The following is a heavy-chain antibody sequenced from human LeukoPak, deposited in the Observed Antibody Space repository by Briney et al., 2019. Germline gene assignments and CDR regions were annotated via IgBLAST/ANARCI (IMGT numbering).Heavy chain of an antibody. CDR3: ARPEYCGGDCYSAFYI. D-gene: IGHD2-21*02. CDR2: ISNDGSNK. J-gene: IGHJ3*02. Sequence: GGSLRLSCAASGFTFSVYAMHWVRQAPGKGLEGVAVISNDGSNKYSADSVKGRFTISRDNSKNTLYLQMNSLRPEDTAVYYCARPEYCGGDCYSAFYIWGQGTMVTVSS. V-gene: IGHV3-30-3*01. CDR1: GFTFSVYA.